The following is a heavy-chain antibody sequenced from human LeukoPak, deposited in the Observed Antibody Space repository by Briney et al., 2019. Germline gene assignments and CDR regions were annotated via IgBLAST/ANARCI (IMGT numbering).Heavy chain of an antibody. V-gene: IGHV4-59*12. CDR1: GGSISGYY. J-gene: IGHJ3*02. CDR3: ARDRPGEDAFDI. Sequence: SETLSLTCTVSGGSISGYYWSWIRQSPGKRLEWIAYISFTGNTNYNPSLKSRVTISLDTSKNQFSLKLSSVTAADTAVYYCARDRPGEDAFDIWGQGTMVTVSS. CDR2: ISFTGNT.